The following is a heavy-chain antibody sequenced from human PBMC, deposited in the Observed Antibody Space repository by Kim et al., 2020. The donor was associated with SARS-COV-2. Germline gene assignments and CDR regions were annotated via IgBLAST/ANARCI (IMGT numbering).Heavy chain of an antibody. V-gene: IGHV1-18*01. Sequence: ASVKVSCKASGYTFTSYGISWVRQAPGQGLEWMGWISAYNGNTNYAQKLQGRVTMTTDTSTSTAYMELRSLRSDDTAVYYCARGCGRTSCYRSLYRMDVWGEGPTVTVSS. D-gene: IGHD2-2*02. J-gene: IGHJ6*04. CDR3: ARGCGRTSCYRSLYRMDV. CDR1: GYTFTSYG. CDR2: ISAYNGNT.